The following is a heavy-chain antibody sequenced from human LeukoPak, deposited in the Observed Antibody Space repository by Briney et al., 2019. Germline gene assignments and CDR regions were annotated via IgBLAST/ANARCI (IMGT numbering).Heavy chain of an antibody. V-gene: IGHV1-69*01. J-gene: IGHJ4*02. CDR2: IIPIFGTA. CDR3: ARVHGSGSYYNYFDY. D-gene: IGHD3-10*01. CDR1: GGTFSSYA. Sequence: SVKLSCKASGGTFSSYAISWVRQAPGQGLEWMGGIIPIFGTANYAQKFQGRVTITADESTSTAYMELSSLRSEDTAVYYCARVHGSGSYYNYFDYWGQGTLVTVSS.